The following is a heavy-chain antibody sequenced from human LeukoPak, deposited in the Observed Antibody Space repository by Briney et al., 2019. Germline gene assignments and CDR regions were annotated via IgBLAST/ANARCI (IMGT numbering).Heavy chain of an antibody. V-gene: IGHV4-34*01. CDR1: GGSFSGYY. J-gene: IGHJ4*02. CDR2: INHSGST. CDR3: ARGRIGADHSYGYVGFDY. D-gene: IGHD5-18*01. Sequence: SETLSLTCAVYGGSFSGYYWSWIRQPPGKGLEWIGEINHSGSTNYNPSLKSRVTISVDTSKNQFSLKLSSETAADTAVYYCARGRIGADHSYGYVGFDYWGQGTLVTVSS.